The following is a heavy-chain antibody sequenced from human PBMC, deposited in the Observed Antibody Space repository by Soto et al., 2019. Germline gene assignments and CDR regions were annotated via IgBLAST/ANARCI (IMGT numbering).Heavy chain of an antibody. CDR3: AKEVSLGSTVDLGY. D-gene: IGHD7-27*01. CDR1: GFTVTIFA. Sequence: GGALRLSCAASGFTVTIFAMSWVRQSPGKGLEWVSTISGSGGSTYYADAVKGRFTISRDNSMGTLYLQMKSLRVEDTAIYYCAKEVSLGSTVDLGYWGQGTLVTVSS. J-gene: IGHJ4*02. V-gene: IGHV3-23*01. CDR2: ISGSGGST.